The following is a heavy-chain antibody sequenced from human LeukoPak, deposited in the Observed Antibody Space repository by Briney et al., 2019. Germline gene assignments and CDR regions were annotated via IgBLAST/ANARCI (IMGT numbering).Heavy chain of an antibody. CDR3: ARGDIAAAGPKENQLAPQGFFDY. Sequence: PSETLSLTCAVYGGSFSGYYWSWIRQPPGKGLEWIGEINHSGSTNYNPSLKSRVTISVDTSKNQFSLKLSSVTAADTAVYYCARGDIAAAGPKENQLAPQGFFDYWGQGTLVAVSS. CDR2: INHSGST. V-gene: IGHV4-34*01. J-gene: IGHJ4*02. CDR1: GGSFSGYY. D-gene: IGHD6-13*01.